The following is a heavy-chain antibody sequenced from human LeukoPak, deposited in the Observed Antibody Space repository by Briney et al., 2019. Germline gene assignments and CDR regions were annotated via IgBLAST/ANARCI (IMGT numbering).Heavy chain of an antibody. CDR3: ARDYFDWFRYYYGMDV. J-gene: IGHJ6*02. Sequence: GASVKVSCKASGYTFTSYGISWVRQAPGQGLEWMGWISAYNGNTNYAQKLQGRVTMTTDTSTSTAYMELRSLRSDDTAVYYCARDYFDWFRYYYGMDVWGQGTTVTVSS. D-gene: IGHD3-9*01. V-gene: IGHV1-18*01. CDR1: GYTFTSYG. CDR2: ISAYNGNT.